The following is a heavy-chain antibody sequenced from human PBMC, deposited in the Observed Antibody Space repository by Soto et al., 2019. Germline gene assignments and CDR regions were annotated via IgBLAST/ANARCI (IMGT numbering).Heavy chain of an antibody. J-gene: IGHJ6*03. D-gene: IGHD6-6*01. V-gene: IGHV3-30*18. CDR3: AKADHPHYSSSSSPYYYYYRDV. Sequence: QVQLVESGGGVVQPGRSLRLSCAASGFTFSSYGMHWVRQAPGKGLEWVAVISHDGSNKYYADSVNGRFTISRDNSKNTLYLQMNSLRAEDTDVYYCAKADHPHYSSSSSPYYYYYRDVWGKGTTVTVSS. CDR1: GFTFSSYG. CDR2: ISHDGSNK.